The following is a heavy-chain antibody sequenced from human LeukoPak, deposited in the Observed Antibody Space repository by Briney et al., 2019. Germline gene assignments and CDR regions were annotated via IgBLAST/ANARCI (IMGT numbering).Heavy chain of an antibody. J-gene: IGHJ4*02. D-gene: IGHD3-10*01. CDR2: ISGYNGNT. Sequence: ASMKVSCKASGYTFTSYGITWVRQAPEQGLEWMGWISGYNGNTNYAQKFQGRVTMTTDTSTSTVYMELRSLRSADTAVYYCARDDNYGSGQPDDWGQGTLVTVSS. CDR1: GYTFTSYG. V-gene: IGHV1-18*01. CDR3: ARDDNYGSGQPDD.